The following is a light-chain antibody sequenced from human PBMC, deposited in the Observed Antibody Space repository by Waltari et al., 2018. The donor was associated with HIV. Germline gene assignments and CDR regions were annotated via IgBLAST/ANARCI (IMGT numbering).Light chain of an antibody. CDR2: ESS. Sequence: QSALAQPPSASGSPGQSVIISGTGTSSDVGGYDYVSWYQQYPGKAPKFLIYESSRRPSVVAYRFHSSKSGNTASLTVSGLQVEYEADYYCSSYAGGNTWVFGGWTKLTVL. V-gene: IGLV2-8*01. CDR1: SSDVGGYDY. J-gene: IGLJ3*02. CDR3: SSYAGGNTWV.